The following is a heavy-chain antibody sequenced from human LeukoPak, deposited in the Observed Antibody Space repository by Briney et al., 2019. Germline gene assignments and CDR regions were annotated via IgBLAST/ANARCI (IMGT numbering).Heavy chain of an antibody. CDR1: GFTVSSNY. CDR2: IYSGGST. CDR3: AKEVSSSGYYYYYGTDV. Sequence: GGSLRLSCAASGFTVSSNYMSWVRQAPGKGLEWVSVIYSGGSTYYADSVKGRFTISRDNSKNTLYLQMNSLRAEDTAVYYCAKEVSSSGYYYYYGTDVWGQGTTVTVSS. D-gene: IGHD6-19*01. J-gene: IGHJ6*02. V-gene: IGHV3-53*05.